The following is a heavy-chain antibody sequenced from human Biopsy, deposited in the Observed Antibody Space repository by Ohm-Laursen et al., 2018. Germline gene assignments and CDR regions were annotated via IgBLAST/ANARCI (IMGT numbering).Heavy chain of an antibody. Sequence: SLRLSCAASGFTFSDYAMSWVRQAPGKGLEWVAGIYGGGFGTYYADSVKGRFSISRDNSENTLYLHMNSLRVEDTAVYFCAKFEGDPTPSYYFDYWGQGTLVTVSS. V-gene: IGHV3-23*01. J-gene: IGHJ4*02. CDR3: AKFEGDPTPSYYFDY. CDR2: IYGGGFGT. D-gene: IGHD3-10*01. CDR1: GFTFSDYA.